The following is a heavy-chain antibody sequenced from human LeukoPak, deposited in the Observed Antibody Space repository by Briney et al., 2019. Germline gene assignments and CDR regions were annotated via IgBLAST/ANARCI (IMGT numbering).Heavy chain of an antibody. Sequence: PSETLSLTCSISGGSISINNFWWGWIRQSPGKAMEWVGSVYYSGSTYYNPSLTRRLTMSVDTSKNQFSLKLSSVTAADTAVYYCARGRRGYSYGYWGQGTLVTVSS. D-gene: IGHD5-18*01. V-gene: IGHV4-39*07. CDR2: VYYSGST. CDR1: GGSISINNFW. CDR3: ARGRRGYSYGY. J-gene: IGHJ4*02.